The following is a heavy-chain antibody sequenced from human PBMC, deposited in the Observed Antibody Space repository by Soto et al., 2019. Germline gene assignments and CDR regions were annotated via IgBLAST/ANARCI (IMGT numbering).Heavy chain of an antibody. D-gene: IGHD6-19*01. CDR2: IIPIFGTA. J-gene: IGHJ3*02. V-gene: IGHV1-69*13. Sequence: SVKVSCKASGGTFSSYAISWVRQAPGRGLEWMGGIIPIFGTANYAQKFQGRVTITADESTSTAYMELSSLRSEDTAVYYCARDMYSSGWNDAFDIWGQGTMVTVSS. CDR1: GGTFSSYA. CDR3: ARDMYSSGWNDAFDI.